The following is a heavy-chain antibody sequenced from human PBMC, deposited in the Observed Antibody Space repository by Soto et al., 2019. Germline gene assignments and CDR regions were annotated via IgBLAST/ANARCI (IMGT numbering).Heavy chain of an antibody. CDR2: INPSGGST. V-gene: IGHV1-46*01. J-gene: IGHJ3*02. CDR3: ARDPGIAAAGSDAFDI. Sequence: ASVKVSCKASGDAFTSYYMHWGRQAPGQGLEWMGIINPSGGSTSYAQKFQGRVTMTRDTSTSTVYMELSSLRSEDTAVYYCARDPGIAAAGSDAFDIWGQGTMVTVSS. CDR1: GDAFTSYY. D-gene: IGHD6-13*01.